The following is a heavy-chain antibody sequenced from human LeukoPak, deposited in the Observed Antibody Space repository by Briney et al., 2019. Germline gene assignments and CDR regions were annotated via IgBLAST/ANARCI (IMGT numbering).Heavy chain of an antibody. V-gene: IGHV1-24*01. D-gene: IGHD3-10*01. CDR3: ATGVLPPVGVIDY. CDR1: GYTLTELD. CDR2: FDPEDGET. Sequence: EASVKLSCQVSGYTLTELDMHWVRQAPGKGLEWMGGFDPEDGETIYAQKFQGRVTMTEDTSTDTAYMELSSLRSEDTAVYYCATGVLPPVGVIDYWGQGTLVTVSS. J-gene: IGHJ4*02.